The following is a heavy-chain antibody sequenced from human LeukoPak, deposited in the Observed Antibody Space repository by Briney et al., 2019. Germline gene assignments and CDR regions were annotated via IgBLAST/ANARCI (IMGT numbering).Heavy chain of an antibody. CDR2: IYHSGST. CDR3: ASTIAAAANFDY. V-gene: IGHV4-38-2*01. Sequence: PSDTLSLTCAVSGYSISSGYYWGWSRQPPGKGLEWIGSIYHSGSTYYNPSLKSRVTISVDTSKNQFSLKLSSVTAADTAVYYCASTIAAAANFDYWGQGTLVTVSS. CDR1: GYSISSGYY. J-gene: IGHJ4*02. D-gene: IGHD6-13*01.